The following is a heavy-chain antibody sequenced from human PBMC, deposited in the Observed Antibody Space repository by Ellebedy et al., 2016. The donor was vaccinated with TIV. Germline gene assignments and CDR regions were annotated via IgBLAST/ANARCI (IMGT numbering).Heavy chain of an antibody. J-gene: IGHJ4*02. CDR2: IKQGGSEI. CDR1: GFTFSNYC. Sequence: GESLKISCAASGFTFSNYCMSWVRQAPGKGLEWVANIKQGGSEILYADSVKGRFTISRDNAKSSLYLQMNSLRAEDTAVYYCAREAISYATSGYYFDYWGQGTLVTVSS. V-gene: IGHV3-7*01. CDR3: AREAISYATSGYYFDY. D-gene: IGHD3-16*01.